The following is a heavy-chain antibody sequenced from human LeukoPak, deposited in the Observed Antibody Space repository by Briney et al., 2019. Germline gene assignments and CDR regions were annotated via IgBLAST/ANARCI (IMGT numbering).Heavy chain of an antibody. D-gene: IGHD5-12*01. CDR1: GFTFSSYW. V-gene: IGHV3-74*03. CDR2: INTYGTST. J-gene: IGHJ5*02. CDR3: ARGSTTVATKDWFDP. Sequence: PGGSLRLSCAASGFTFSSYWMHWVRQVPGKGLVWVARINTYGTSTTYGDSVERRFTISRDNAKNTLYLEMNSLRDDDTAVYYCARGSTTVATKDWFDPWGQGTQVTVSS.